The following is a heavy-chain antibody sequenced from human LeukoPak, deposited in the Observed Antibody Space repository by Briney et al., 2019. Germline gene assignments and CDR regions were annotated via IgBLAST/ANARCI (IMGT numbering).Heavy chain of an antibody. V-gene: IGHV4-59*01. Sequence: SEALSLTCTVSGGAISYYYWNWIRQPPGEGLEWIGYIYYTGNTNYNPSLKSRVSISIDTSKSHFSLRLNSVTAADTAVYYCARFAENSGYSFDYWGQGTLVTVSS. CDR3: ARFAENSGYSFDY. D-gene: IGHD3-22*01. J-gene: IGHJ4*02. CDR2: IYYTGNT. CDR1: GGAISYYY.